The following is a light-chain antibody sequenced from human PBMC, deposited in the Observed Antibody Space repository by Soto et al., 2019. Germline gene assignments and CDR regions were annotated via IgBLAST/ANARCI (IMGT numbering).Light chain of an antibody. CDR3: QQYNNWPET. CDR1: QSVTSN. J-gene: IGKJ1*01. V-gene: IGKV3-15*01. CDR2: GAS. Sequence: EIVLTQSPGTLSLSPGERATLSCRASQSVTSNYLAWYQQKPGQAPRLLIYGASTRATGIPARFSGSGSGTEFTLTISSLQSEDFAVYYCQQYNNWPETFGQGTTGDIK.